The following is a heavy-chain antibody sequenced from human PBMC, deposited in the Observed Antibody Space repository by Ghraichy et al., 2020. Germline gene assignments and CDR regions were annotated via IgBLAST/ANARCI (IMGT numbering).Heavy chain of an antibody. CDR2: INHSGST. Sequence: SETLSLTCAVYGGSFSGYYWSWIRQPPGKGLEWIGEINHSGSTNYNPSLKSRVTISVDTSKNQFSLKLSSVTAADTAVYYCAGPLGIRPYPAYGGNSWGQGTLVTVSS. V-gene: IGHV4-34*01. CDR1: GGSFSGYY. CDR3: AGPLGIRPYPAYGGNS. D-gene: IGHD4-23*01. J-gene: IGHJ4*02.